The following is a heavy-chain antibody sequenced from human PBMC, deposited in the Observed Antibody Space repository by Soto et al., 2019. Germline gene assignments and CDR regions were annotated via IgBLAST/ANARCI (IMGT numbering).Heavy chain of an antibody. CDR1: GFTFSSYA. Sequence: QVQLVESGGGVVQPGRSLRLSCAASGFTFSSYAMHWVRQAPGKGLEWVAVISYDGSNKYYADSVKGRFTISRDNSKNXLXLXRNSLRAEDTAVYYCARDSLEVVITPLGYYYYGMDVWGQGTTVTVSS. CDR2: ISYDGSNK. D-gene: IGHD3-22*01. V-gene: IGHV3-30-3*01. J-gene: IGHJ6*02. CDR3: ARDSLEVVITPLGYYYYGMDV.